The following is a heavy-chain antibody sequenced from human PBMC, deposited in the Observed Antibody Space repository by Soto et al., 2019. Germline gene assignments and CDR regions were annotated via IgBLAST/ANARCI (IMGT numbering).Heavy chain of an antibody. CDR3: ARLYCTSDTCDSWFDP. D-gene: IGHD2-8*01. J-gene: IGHJ5*02. Sequence: PGESLKISCTGFGYTFTTFWISWVRQRPGKGLEWMGRIDPRDSYTNYSPSFQGRVSISVDKSISTAYLQWSSLEASDTAIYYCARLYCTSDTCDSWFDPWGQGTLVTVSS. CDR2: IDPRDSYT. V-gene: IGHV5-10-1*01. CDR1: GYTFTTFW.